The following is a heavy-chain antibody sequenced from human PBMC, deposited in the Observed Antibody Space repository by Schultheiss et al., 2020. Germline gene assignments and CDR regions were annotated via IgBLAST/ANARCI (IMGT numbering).Heavy chain of an antibody. J-gene: IGHJ6*02. V-gene: IGHV4-39*01. CDR1: GGSISSSNYY. Sequence: SETLSLTCTVSGGSISSSNYYWGWIRQPPGKGLEWIATISYSGNTYYNPSLKSRLTISVDTSKNQFSLKLSSVTAADTAVYYCARGYSYGPYYGMDVWGQGTTVTVSS. CDR2: ISYSGNT. CDR3: ARGYSYGPYYGMDV. D-gene: IGHD5-18*01.